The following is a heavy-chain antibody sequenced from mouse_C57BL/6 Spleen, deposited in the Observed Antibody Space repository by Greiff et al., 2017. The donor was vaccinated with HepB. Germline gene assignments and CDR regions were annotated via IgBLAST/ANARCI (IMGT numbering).Heavy chain of an antibody. V-gene: IGHV1-64*01. Sequence: QVQLQQPGAELVKPGASVKLSCKASGYTFTSYWMHWVKQRPGQGLEWIGMIHPNSGSTNYNEKFKSKATLTVDKSSSTAYMQLSSLTSEDSAVYYCARENDYDEGVADWGQGTLVTVAA. CDR2: IHPNSGST. CDR1: GYTFTSYW. J-gene: IGHJ3*01. CDR3: ARENDYDEGVAD. D-gene: IGHD2-4*01.